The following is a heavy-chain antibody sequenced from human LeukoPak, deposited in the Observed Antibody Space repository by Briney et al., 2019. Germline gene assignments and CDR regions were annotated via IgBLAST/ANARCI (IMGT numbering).Heavy chain of an antibody. CDR2: INPNSGGT. J-gene: IGHJ3*02. CDR3: ARERFTMVRGVINGNRDAFDI. Sequence: GASVKVSCKASGYTFIGYYMHWVRQAPGQGLEWMGWINPNSGGTNYAQKFQGRVTMTRDTSVSTAYMELSRLRSDDTAVYYCARERFTMVRGVINGNRDAFDIWGQGTMVTVSS. D-gene: IGHD3-10*01. CDR1: GYTFIGYY. V-gene: IGHV1-2*02.